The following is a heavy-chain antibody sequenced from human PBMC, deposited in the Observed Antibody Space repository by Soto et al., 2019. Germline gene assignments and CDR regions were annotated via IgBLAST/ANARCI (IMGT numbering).Heavy chain of an antibody. Sequence: PGGSLRLSCAASGFTVSSNYMSWVRQAPGKGLEWVSVIYSGGSTYYADSVKGRFTISRDNSKNTLYLQMNSLRAEDTAVYYCARAPSRIIAAAGPMDVWGQGTTVTVSS. CDR1: GFTVSSNY. CDR3: ARAPSRIIAAAGPMDV. D-gene: IGHD6-13*01. J-gene: IGHJ6*02. CDR2: IYSGGST. V-gene: IGHV3-53*01.